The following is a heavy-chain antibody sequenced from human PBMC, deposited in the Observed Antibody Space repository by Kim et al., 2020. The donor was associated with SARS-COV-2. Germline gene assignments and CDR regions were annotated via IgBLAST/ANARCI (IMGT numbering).Heavy chain of an antibody. CDR1: GFPFNSFA. D-gene: IGHD6-19*01. CDR3: ARDGNSGILVAGTHYYYGMDV. CDR2: ISYDGSNK. Sequence: GGSLRLSCAASGFPFNSFAMHWVRQAPGKGLEWVAVISYDGSNKYHADSETGRFTISRDNSKNTLYLQMNSLRAADTAVYYCARDGNSGILVAGTHYYYGMDVWGQGTTVTVSS. V-gene: IGHV3-30-3*01. J-gene: IGHJ6*02.